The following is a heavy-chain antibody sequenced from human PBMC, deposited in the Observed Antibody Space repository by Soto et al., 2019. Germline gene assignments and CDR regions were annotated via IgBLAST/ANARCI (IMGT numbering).Heavy chain of an antibody. Sequence: QVQVVQSGAEVKKPGSSVKVSCKVSGGPFSSYTLSWVRQAPGQGPEWMGEIIPLFGTTNYVQDFQGRLTIAADVSTNTAYMELSSLRYEATALYYCVSDSIAASGFDSWGQGTLVTVS. CDR3: VSDSIAASGFDS. D-gene: IGHD6-13*01. CDR1: GGPFSSYT. J-gene: IGHJ4*02. V-gene: IGHV1-69*12. CDR2: IIPLFGTT.